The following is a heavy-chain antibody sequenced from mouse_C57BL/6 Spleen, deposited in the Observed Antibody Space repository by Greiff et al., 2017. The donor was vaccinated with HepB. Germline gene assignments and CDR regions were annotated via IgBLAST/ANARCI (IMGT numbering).Heavy chain of an antibody. CDR3: ARKGVYYGRRVDWYFDV. V-gene: IGHV1-82*01. Sequence: VQLVESGPELVKPGASVKISCKASGYAFSSSWMNWVKQRPGKGLEWIGRIYPGDGDTNYNGKFKGKATLTADKSSSTAYMQLSSLTSEDSAVYFCARKGVYYGRRVDWYFDVWGTGTTVTVSS. CDR1: GYAFSSSW. D-gene: IGHD1-1*01. J-gene: IGHJ1*03. CDR2: IYPGDGDT.